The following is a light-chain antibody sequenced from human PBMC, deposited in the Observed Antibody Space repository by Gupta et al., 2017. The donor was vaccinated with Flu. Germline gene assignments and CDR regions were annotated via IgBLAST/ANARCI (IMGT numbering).Light chain of an antibody. J-gene: IGLJ3*02. CDR1: SSCVGGDNS. V-gene: IGLV2-11*01. Sequence: VTISCTGTSSCVGGDNSVSWYQQHPGKAPNLMIFDVTERPSGVPDRFSGSKSGNTASLTISGLQAEDEADYYCCSFAGIHTVWVLGGGTKLTVL. CDR2: DVT. CDR3: CSFAGIHTVWV.